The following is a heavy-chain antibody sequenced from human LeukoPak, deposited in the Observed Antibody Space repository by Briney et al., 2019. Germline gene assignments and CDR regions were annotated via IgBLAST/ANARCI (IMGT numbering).Heavy chain of an antibody. CDR2: ISSSSSTI. J-gene: IGHJ4*02. CDR3: ARWPGWFGEYHYFDY. CDR1: GFTFSSYS. V-gene: IGHV3-48*04. D-gene: IGHD3-10*01. Sequence: PGGSLRLSCAASGFTFSSYSMNWVRQAPGKGLEWVSYISSSSSTIYYADSVKGRFTISRDNAKNSLYLQMNSLRAEDTAVYYCARWPGWFGEYHYFDYWGQGTLVTVSS.